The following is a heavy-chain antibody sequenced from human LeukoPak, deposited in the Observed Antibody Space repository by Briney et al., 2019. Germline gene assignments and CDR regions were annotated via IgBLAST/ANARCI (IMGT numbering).Heavy chain of an antibody. CDR3: ARLFSSSWYRGAFDL. CDR2: IYYSGSTYNYYSGNT. CDR1: GVSITTSNYY. D-gene: IGHD6-13*01. V-gene: IGHV4-39*01. Sequence: SETLSLTCTVSGVSITTSNYYWAWIRQPPGQGLEWIGSIYYSGSTYNYYSGNTYYNPSLKSRVTISEDTSKNQFSLKLSSVTAADTAVYYCARLFSSSWYRGAFDLWGQGTMVTVSS. J-gene: IGHJ3*01.